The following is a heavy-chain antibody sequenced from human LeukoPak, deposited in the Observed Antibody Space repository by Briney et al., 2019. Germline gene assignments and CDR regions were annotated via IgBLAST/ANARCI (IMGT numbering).Heavy chain of an antibody. CDR1: GYSISSGYY. CDR3: ASWPGGYFDY. J-gene: IGHJ4*02. V-gene: IGHV4-38-2*02. CDR2: IYHSGST. Sequence: SETLSLTCTVSGYSISSGYYWGWIRQPPGKGLEWIGTIYHSGSTYYNPSLKSRVTISVDTSKKQFSLKLSSVTAADTAVYYCASWPGGYFDYWGQGTLVTVSS. D-gene: IGHD3-10*01.